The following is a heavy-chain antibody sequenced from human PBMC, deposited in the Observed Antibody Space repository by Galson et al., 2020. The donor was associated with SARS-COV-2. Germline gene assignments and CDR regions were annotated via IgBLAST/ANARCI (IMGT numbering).Heavy chain of an antibody. V-gene: IGHV4-34*01. CDR1: GGSLSGYY. CDR3: AGEENFFLVVTATRVCYFYY. J-gene: IGHJ4*02. Sequence: SEPLSPPCAVHGGSLSGYYWSWTRQPPAKGLAWIREINSSGRTNSNQSLKSRVTISVDTSKNHFSLKLSSVTAADTAVYYCAGEENFFLVVTATRVCYFYYWGRGTLASVSS. D-gene: IGHD2-21*02. CDR2: INSSGRT.